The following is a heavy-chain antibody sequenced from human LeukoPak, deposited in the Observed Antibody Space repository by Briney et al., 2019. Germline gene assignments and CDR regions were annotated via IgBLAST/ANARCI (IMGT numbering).Heavy chain of an antibody. V-gene: IGHV4-59*01. Sequence: SETLSLTCTVSGGAINDYYWSWIRQTPGKRLEWIGHFYYGGNTRYNPSLKSRVTISVDTSKNQFYLNLTSVTAADTAVYYCARAQSNYDILTGYRAGAFDIWGQGTMVTVSS. CDR2: FYYGGNT. D-gene: IGHD3-9*01. CDR3: ARAQSNYDILTGYRAGAFDI. CDR1: GGAINDYY. J-gene: IGHJ3*02.